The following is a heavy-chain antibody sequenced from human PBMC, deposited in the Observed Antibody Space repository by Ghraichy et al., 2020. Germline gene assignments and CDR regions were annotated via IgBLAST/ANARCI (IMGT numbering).Heavy chain of an antibody. CDR3: ARGGGAPQLGNLDLDP. V-gene: IGHV4-59*01. D-gene: IGHD1-1*01. J-gene: IGHJ5*02. CDR2: IYYSGST. Sequence: SETLSLTCAVSGNSISSYYWNWMRQPPGKGLEWIGYIYYSGSTSYNVSLKSRVSISVDVSKNQLSLKLTSVTTADTAVYYCARGGGAPQLGNLDLDPWGQGTLVTVSS. CDR1: GNSISSYY.